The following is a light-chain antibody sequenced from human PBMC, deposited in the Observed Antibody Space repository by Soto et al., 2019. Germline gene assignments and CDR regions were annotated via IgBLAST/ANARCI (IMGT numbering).Light chain of an antibody. J-gene: IGKJ5*01. CDR2: AAS. V-gene: IGKV1-39*01. Sequence: DIQMTQSPSSLSASVGDRVTITCRASQSISSYLNWYQQKPGKAPKLLIYAASSLQSGVPSRFSGSGSGTDFTITISRPQPDDFAPYYCQQSYSTPPVTFGQGTRLEIK. CDR1: QSISSY. CDR3: QQSYSTPPVT.